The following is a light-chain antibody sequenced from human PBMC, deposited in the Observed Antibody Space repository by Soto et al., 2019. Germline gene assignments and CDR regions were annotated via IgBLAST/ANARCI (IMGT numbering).Light chain of an antibody. CDR1: SSDVGGYNY. CDR3: CSYAGSYTHV. V-gene: IGLV2-11*01. J-gene: IGLJ1*01. CDR2: AVS. Sequence: QSALTQPRSVSGSPGQSVTISCTGTSSDVGGYNYVSWYQQHPGKAPKVMIYAVSTRPSGVPDRFSGSKSGNTASLTNSGLQAEDEADYYCCSYAGSYTHVFGTGTKVTVL.